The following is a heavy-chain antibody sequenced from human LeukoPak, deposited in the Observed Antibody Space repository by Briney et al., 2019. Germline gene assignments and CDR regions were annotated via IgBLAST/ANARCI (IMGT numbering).Heavy chain of an antibody. CDR2: ITSSSSYI. Sequence: GGALRLSCVASGFTFNTYNMNWVRQAPGKGLERVPSITSSSSYIYYAGSVKGRFTISRDNAKSSLYLQMNSLRDEDTAVYYCARDPYSGNYGDYYYYYMDVWGKGTTVTISS. CDR1: GFTFNTYN. J-gene: IGHJ6*03. CDR3: ARDPYSGNYGDYYYYYMDV. V-gene: IGHV3-21*01. D-gene: IGHD1-26*01.